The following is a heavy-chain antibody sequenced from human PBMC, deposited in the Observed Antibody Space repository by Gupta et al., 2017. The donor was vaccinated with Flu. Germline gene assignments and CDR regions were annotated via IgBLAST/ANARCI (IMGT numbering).Heavy chain of an antibody. V-gene: IGHV3-48*03. J-gene: IGHJ4*02. D-gene: IGHD5-18*01. CDR1: GFTFSSYE. CDR3: ARIYSYGLVDY. CDR2: ISSSGSTI. Sequence: EVQLVESGGGWVQAGGSLRLSCAVSGFTFSSYEMHWVRQAPGKGLEWVSYISSSGSTIYYVDSVKGRFTISRDNAKNSLYLQMNSLRAEDTAVYYCARIYSYGLVDYWGQGTLVTVSS.